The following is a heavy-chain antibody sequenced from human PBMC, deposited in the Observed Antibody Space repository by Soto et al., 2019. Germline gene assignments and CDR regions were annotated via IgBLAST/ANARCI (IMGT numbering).Heavy chain of an antibody. Sequence: SETLSLTCTVSGGSISSYYWSWIRQPPGKGLEWIGYIYYSGSTNYNPSLKSRVTISVDTSKNQFSLKLSSVTAADTAVYYCARLSSTSYRIDYWGQGTLVTVSS. J-gene: IGHJ4*02. V-gene: IGHV4-59*08. CDR3: ARLSSTSYRIDY. D-gene: IGHD2-2*01. CDR1: GGSISSYY. CDR2: IYYSGST.